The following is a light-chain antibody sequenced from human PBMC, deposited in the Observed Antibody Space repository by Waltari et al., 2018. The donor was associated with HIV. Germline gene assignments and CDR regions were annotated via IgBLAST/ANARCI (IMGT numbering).Light chain of an antibody. V-gene: IGLV2-14*01. CDR2: DVS. J-gene: IGLJ2*01. CDR3: SSYTSSSTPVV. CDR1: SSDTGTFNY. Sequence: QSALTQPASVSGSPGQSITISCTATSSDTGTFNYPSPYQQHPGKAPKLMIYDVSNRPSWVSNRFSGSKSGNTASLTISGLQAEDEADYYCSSYTSSSTPVVFGGGTKLTVL.